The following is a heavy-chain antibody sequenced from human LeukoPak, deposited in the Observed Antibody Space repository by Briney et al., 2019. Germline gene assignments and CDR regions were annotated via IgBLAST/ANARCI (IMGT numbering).Heavy chain of an antibody. CDR1: GYTFTSYA. D-gene: IGHD2-2*01. CDR3: ARFIVVVPAATWTKYYFDY. V-gene: IGHV1-2*02. J-gene: IGHJ4*02. CDR2: INPNSGGT. Sequence: ASVKVSCKASGYTFTSYAMNWVRQAPGQGLEWMGWINPNSGGTNYAQKFQGRVTMTRDTSISTAYMELSRLRSDDTAVYYCARFIVVVPAATWTKYYFDYWGQGTLVTVSS.